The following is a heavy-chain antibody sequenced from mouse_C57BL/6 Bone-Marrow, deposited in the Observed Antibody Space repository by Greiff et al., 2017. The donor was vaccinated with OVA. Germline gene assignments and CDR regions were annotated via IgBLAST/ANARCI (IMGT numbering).Heavy chain of an antibody. CDR1: GYTFTSYW. CDR3: ARRLLRGSSYYAMDY. J-gene: IGHJ4*01. CDR2: IYPGSGST. D-gene: IGHD1-1*01. V-gene: IGHV1-55*01. Sequence: VQLQQPGAELVKPGASVKMSCKASGYTFTSYWITWVKQRPGQGLEWIGDIYPGSGSTNYNEKFKSKATLTVDTSSSTAYMQLSSLTSEDSAVYDCARRLLRGSSYYAMDYWGQGTSVTVSS.